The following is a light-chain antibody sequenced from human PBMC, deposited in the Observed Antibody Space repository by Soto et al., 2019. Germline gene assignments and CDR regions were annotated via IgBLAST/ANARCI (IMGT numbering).Light chain of an antibody. J-gene: IGLJ1*01. Sequence: SLLTPPPPPAPSPGQAGNLLLPRNTRDVGGYNFVSWYQHLPGKAPKLIIYDVGERPSGVPDRFSGSKSGNTASLTVSGLQAEDEADYYCSSYAGDNFYVFGPGTKVTVL. CDR3: SSYAGDNFYV. V-gene: IGLV2-8*01. CDR1: RDVGGYNF. CDR2: DVG.